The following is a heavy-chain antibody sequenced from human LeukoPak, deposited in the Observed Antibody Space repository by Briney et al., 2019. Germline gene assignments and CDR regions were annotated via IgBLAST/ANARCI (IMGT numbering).Heavy chain of an antibody. Sequence: ASVKVSCKASGGTFSSYAISWVRHAPGQGLEWMGGIIPIFGTANYAQKFQGRVTITTDESTSTAYMELSSLRSEDTAVYYCARASPSFSRSWYYYYYMDVWGKGTTVTVSS. J-gene: IGHJ6*03. CDR1: GGTFSSYA. D-gene: IGHD6-13*01. V-gene: IGHV1-69*05. CDR2: IIPIFGTA. CDR3: ARASPSFSRSWYYYYYMDV.